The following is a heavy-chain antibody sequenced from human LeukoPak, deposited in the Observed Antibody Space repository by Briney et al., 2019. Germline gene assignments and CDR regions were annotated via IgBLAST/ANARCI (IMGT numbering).Heavy chain of an antibody. CDR3: AKDPYGXXXXIDY. J-gene: IGHJ4*02. CDR2: IHGSGIT. CDR1: ADSTTSNH. D-gene: IGHD4-17*01. V-gene: IGHV4-4*07. Sequence: SQTLSPTCTVSADSTTSNHWSWIRPPAGKGLEWIGRIHGSGITNYNPSLKSQVTMSVDTSRNQFSLKRTSGTSAAPAVEDCAKDPYGXXXXIDYXGXGXLVTVS.